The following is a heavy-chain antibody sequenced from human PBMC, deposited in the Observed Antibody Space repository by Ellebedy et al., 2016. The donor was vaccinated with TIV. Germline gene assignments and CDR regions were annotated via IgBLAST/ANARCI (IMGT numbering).Heavy chain of an antibody. CDR3: ARSEAGTYGWFDP. CDR1: GFTISSYA. J-gene: IGHJ5*02. CDR2: ISYDGNNE. Sequence: GESLKISCAASGFTISSYAMHWVRQAPGEGLEWVAVISYDGNNEYYADSVKGRFTISRDSSKNTLHLQMNSLKPEDTAVYYCARSEAGTYGWFDPWGQGTLVTVSS. V-gene: IGHV3-30-3*01. D-gene: IGHD1/OR15-1a*01.